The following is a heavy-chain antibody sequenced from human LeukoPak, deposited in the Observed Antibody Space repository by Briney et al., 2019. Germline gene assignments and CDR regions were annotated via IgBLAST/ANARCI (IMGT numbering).Heavy chain of an antibody. CDR3: ARDLPLITIFARPGAFDM. Sequence: ASVKVSCKASGYTFTSYGISWVRQAPGQGLEWMGWISAYNGNTNYAQKLQGRVTMTTDTSTSTAYMELRSLRSDDTAVYYCARDLPLITIFARPGAFDMWGQGTKVTVSS. J-gene: IGHJ3*02. CDR1: GYTFTSYG. D-gene: IGHD3-3*01. CDR2: ISAYNGNT. V-gene: IGHV1-18*01.